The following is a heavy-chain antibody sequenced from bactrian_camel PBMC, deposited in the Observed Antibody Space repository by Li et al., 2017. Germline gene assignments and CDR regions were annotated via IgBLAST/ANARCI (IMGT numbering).Heavy chain of an antibody. CDR3: AAAPSLAQPCSGHLDIGDFTY. D-gene: IGHD1*01. CDR1: GYTDRYNTYC. J-gene: IGHJ4*01. Sequence: HVQLVESGGGSAQAGGSLRLSCAASGYTDRYNTYCMGWFRRAPGGKRVGVASIYPSRGTTFYDDSVKGRFTISQDNAQNTLYLQMDNLKPEDSAMYYCAAAPSLAQPCSGHLDIGDFTYWGQGTQVTVS. V-gene: IGHV3-2*01. CDR2: IYPSRGTT.